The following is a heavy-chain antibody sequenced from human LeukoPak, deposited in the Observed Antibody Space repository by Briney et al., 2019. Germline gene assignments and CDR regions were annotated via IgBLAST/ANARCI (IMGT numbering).Heavy chain of an antibody. CDR3: ARELHVERDDY. J-gene: IGHJ4*02. CDR1: GGTFSSYA. V-gene: IGHV1-18*01. CDR2: ISANDGKT. Sequence: ASVKVSCKASGGTFSSYAISWVRQAPGQGLEWMGWISANDGKTHYSEKHQGRVTMSTDTVTSTAYMELRSLRSDDTAVYYCARELHVERDDYWGQGTLVTVSS. D-gene: IGHD1-1*01.